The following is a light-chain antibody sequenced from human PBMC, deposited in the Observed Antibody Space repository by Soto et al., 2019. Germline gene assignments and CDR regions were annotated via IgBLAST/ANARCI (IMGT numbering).Light chain of an antibody. J-gene: IGLJ2*01. CDR2: NVS. CDR3: SSFTSTNTVL. Sequence: QSVLTHPASVSGSPGQSITISCTGTSSDAGGYNYVSWYQQHPGKAPKLMIYNVSNRPSGVSNRFSGSKSGNTASLTISGLQAEDEGHYYCSSFTSTNTVLFGGGTKLTVL. CDR1: SSDAGGYNY. V-gene: IGLV2-14*01.